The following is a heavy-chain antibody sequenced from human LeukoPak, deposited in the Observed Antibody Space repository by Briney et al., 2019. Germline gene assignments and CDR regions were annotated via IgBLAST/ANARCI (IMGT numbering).Heavy chain of an antibody. V-gene: IGHV3-30*18. CDR3: AKELTRPNRPVAGLNY. CDR2: ISYDGSNK. J-gene: IGHJ4*02. D-gene: IGHD6-19*01. Sequence: PGGSLRLSCAASGFTFSAYGMHWVRQAPGKGLEWVAIISYDGSNKYYPDSVEGRFTISRDDSKNTLYLQMNSLRTEDTAVYYCAKELTRPNRPVAGLNYWGQGTLVTVSS. CDR1: GFTFSAYG.